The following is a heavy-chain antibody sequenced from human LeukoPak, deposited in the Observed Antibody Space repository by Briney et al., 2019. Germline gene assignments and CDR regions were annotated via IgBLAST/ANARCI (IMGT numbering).Heavy chain of an antibody. CDR2: IDYSGNT. CDR1: GGSINNHY. V-gene: IGHV4-59*08. D-gene: IGHD1-14*01. CDR3: TRHAPSPYSGNHAS. J-gene: IGHJ4*02. Sequence: PSETLSLTCTVSGGSINNHYWSWIRQPPGKGLEWIGYIDYSGNTNYNPSLRTRVTISVDPSKNRFSLNLNSLTAADTAVYYCTRHAPSPYSGNHASRDQGTLVTVSS.